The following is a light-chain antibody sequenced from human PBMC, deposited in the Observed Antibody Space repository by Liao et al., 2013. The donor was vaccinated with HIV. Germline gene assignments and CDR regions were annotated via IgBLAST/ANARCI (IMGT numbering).Light chain of an antibody. CDR1: NIGRKS. Sequence: YVLTQPPSVSVAPGKTARITCGGNNIGRKSVHWYQQKPGQAPVLVIYSDSDRPSGIPERLSGSNSGNTATLTISRVEVGDEADYYCQVWDTSSDHVVFGGGTNLAVL. J-gene: IGLJ2*01. V-gene: IGLV3-21*04. CDR3: QVWDTSSDHVV. CDR2: SDS.